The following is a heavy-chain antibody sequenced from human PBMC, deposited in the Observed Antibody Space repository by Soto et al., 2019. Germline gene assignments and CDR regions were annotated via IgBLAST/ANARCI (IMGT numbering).Heavy chain of an antibody. V-gene: IGHV1-18*01. D-gene: IGHD1-1*01. CDR1: GYTFTSYG. CDR3: ARAPGGQLQRRPFAY. Sequence: ASVKVSCKASGYTFTSYGISWVRQAPGQGLEWMGWISAYNGNTNYAQKLQGRVTMTTDTSTSTAYMELRSLRSDDTAVYYCARAPGGQLQRRPFAYWGQGTLVTVSS. CDR2: ISAYNGNT. J-gene: IGHJ4*02.